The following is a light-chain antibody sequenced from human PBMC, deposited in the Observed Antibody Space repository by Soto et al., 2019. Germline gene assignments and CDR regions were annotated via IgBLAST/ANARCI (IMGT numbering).Light chain of an antibody. CDR2: DAS. CDR3: QKYNSYSVT. Sequence: DIQMTQSPSTLSASVGDRVTITCRASQSISSRLAWYQQKPGKAPKFLVYDASNLESGVPSRFSGSGSGTEFHLTISSLQPDDFATYYCQKYNSYSVTFGQGTKVEIK. CDR1: QSISSR. J-gene: IGKJ1*01. V-gene: IGKV1-5*01.